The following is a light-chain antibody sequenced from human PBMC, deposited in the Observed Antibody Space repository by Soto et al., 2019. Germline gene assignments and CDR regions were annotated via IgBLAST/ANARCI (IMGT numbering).Light chain of an antibody. CDR2: ETS. Sequence: QSVLTQPASVSGSPGQSVTSSCTGTSSDFGSYKFVSWYQHHPGTVPKVIIYETSKRPSGVSDRFSGSKSGNTASLTISGLQAEDETDYYRCPFKSTNTHVFGSGPKVT. V-gene: IGLV2-23*01. CDR3: CPFKSTNTHV. CDR1: SSDFGSYKF. J-gene: IGLJ1*01.